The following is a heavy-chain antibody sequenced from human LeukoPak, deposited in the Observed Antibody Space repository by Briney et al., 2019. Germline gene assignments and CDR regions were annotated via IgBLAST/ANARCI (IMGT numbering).Heavy chain of an antibody. J-gene: IGHJ6*03. V-gene: IGHV3-7*01. CDR1: GFTFSDYW. CDR2: IKQDGSEK. CDR3: ARDTLNYYYYYMDV. Sequence: GGSLRLSCAASGFTFSDYWMHWVRQAPGKGLEWVANIKQDGSEKYYVDSVKGRFTISRDNAKNSLYLQMNSLRAEDTAVYYCARDTLNYYYYYMDVWGKGTTVTVSS.